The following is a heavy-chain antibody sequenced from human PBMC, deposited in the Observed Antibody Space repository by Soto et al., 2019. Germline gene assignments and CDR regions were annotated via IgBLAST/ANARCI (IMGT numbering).Heavy chain of an antibody. CDR2: IYYEGSNK. V-gene: IGHV3-30*02. J-gene: IGHJ4*02. Sequence: GGSLRLSCEASGLTFCRCGMDWASQAPGKGREWVAVIYYEGSNKYYAASVKGRFTISRDNSKNTLHLQMNSLRPEDTALYYCAKDYNALGPHYFAYWGLGSLVTVSS. CDR1: GLTFCRCG. D-gene: IGHD3-10*01. CDR3: AKDYNALGPHYFAY.